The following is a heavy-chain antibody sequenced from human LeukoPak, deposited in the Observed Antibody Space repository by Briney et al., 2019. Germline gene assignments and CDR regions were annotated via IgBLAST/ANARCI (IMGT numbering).Heavy chain of an antibody. CDR2: IYPGDSDT. D-gene: IGHD1-26*01. J-gene: IGHJ4*02. V-gene: IGHV5-51*01. Sequence: GESLKISCKGSGYGFATYWIGWVRQMPGKGLEWMGIIYPGDSDTRYSPSFQGQVTISGDKSISTAYLQWSTLKASDTAMYYCARLHWGNSGRYLDYWGQGTLVTVSS. CDR1: GYGFATYW. CDR3: ARLHWGNSGRYLDY.